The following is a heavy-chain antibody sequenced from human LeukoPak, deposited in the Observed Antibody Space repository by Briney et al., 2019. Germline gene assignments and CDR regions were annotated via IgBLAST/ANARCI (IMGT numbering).Heavy chain of an antibody. Sequence: PSETLSLTCSVSGGSISSSSYYWGWIRQPPGKGLEWIGSIYYSGSTYYNPSLKSRVTISVDTSKNQFSLKLSSVTAADTAVYYCARTQLLWFGESLRDVWGKGTTVTVSS. D-gene: IGHD3-10*01. J-gene: IGHJ6*04. CDR1: GGSISSSSYY. CDR3: ARTQLLWFGESLRDV. CDR2: IYYSGST. V-gene: IGHV4-39*07.